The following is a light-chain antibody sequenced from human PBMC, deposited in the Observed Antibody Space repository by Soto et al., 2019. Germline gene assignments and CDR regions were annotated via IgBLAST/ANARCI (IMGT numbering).Light chain of an antibody. J-gene: IGKJ1*01. V-gene: IGKV1-5*01. CDR1: QSISSW. CDR3: QQYNSYSWT. Sequence: DIQMTQSPSTLSASVGDRVTITCRASQSISSWLAWYQQKPGKAPKLLIYDASSLESGVPSRFSGSGSGTDFTLTISSLQPDDFATYYCQQYNSYSWTFGHGTKVEIK. CDR2: DAS.